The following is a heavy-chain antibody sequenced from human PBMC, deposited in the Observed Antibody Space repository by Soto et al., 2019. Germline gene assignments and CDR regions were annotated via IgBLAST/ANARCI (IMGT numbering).Heavy chain of an antibody. J-gene: IGHJ4*02. CDR2: IYYSRST. CDR3: ARHYGDYTLDY. V-gene: IGHV4-59*08. Sequence: SETLSLTCTVSGGSISSYYWSWIRQPPGKGLEWIGYIYYSRSTNYNPSLKSRVTISVDTSKNQFSLKLSSVTAADTAVYYCARHYGDYTLDYWGQGTLVTVSS. D-gene: IGHD4-17*01. CDR1: GGSISSYY.